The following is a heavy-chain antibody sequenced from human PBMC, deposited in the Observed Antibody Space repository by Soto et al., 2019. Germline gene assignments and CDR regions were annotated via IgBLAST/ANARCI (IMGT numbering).Heavy chain of an antibody. CDR2: ISYSGST. CDR3: ARARYYAPGSRTSYYFDD. Sequence: PSETLSLTCTVSGASITTYYWSWIRQPPGKGLEWIGYISYSGSTDYNPSLKSRVTISVDRSKNQFSLKLSSVTAADTAVYYCARARYYAPGSRTSYYFDDWGQVTLVTFSS. V-gene: IGHV4-59*12. CDR1: GASITTYY. J-gene: IGHJ4*02. D-gene: IGHD3-10*01.